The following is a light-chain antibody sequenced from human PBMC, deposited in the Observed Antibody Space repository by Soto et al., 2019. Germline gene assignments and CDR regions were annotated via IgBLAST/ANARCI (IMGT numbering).Light chain of an antibody. Sequence: EIVLTQSPGTLSLSPGERATLSCRASQSVSSSYLAWYQQKPGQAPRLLIYGASSRATGIPDRFSGSGSGTAFTLTISRLEPEDFAVYFCQQYDSSPVTFGQGTKVAIK. CDR2: GAS. CDR1: QSVSSSY. J-gene: IGKJ1*01. V-gene: IGKV3-20*01. CDR3: QQYDSSPVT.